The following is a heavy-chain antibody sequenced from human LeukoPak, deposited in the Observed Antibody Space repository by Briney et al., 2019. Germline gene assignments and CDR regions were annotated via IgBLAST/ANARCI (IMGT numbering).Heavy chain of an antibody. CDR2: IKTDGSQK. J-gene: IGHJ5*02. D-gene: IGHD3-10*01. V-gene: IGHV3-7*01. Sequence: GGSRRLSCAASGFTFRKYWMSWVRQAPGKGLEWVANIKTDGSQKYYVDSVGGRFSISRDNAKSSLYLQMNSLRVEDTAVYHCARDWDGSGTVFDLWGQGTLVTVSS. CDR1: GFTFRKYW. CDR3: ARDWDGSGTVFDL.